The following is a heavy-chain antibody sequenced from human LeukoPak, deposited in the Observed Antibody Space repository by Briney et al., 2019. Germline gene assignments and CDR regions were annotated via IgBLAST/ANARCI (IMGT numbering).Heavy chain of an antibody. CDR2: IRYDGSNK. D-gene: IGHD3-9*01. J-gene: IGHJ6*03. V-gene: IGHV3-30*02. CDR1: GFTFSSYW. Sequence: PGGSLRLSCAASGFTFSSYWMHWVRQAPGKGLEWVAFIRYDGSNKYYADSVKGRFTISRDNSKNTLYLQMNSLRAEDTAVYYCARVRPTYYDILTGYRPLSYYYYMDVWGKGTTVTVSS. CDR3: ARVRPTYYDILTGYRPLSYYYYMDV.